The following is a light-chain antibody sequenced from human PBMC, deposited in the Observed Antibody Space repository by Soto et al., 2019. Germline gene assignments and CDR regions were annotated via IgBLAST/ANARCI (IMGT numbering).Light chain of an antibody. CDR3: QKYNSAPPWT. Sequence: DIQMTQSPSSLSASVGDRVTITCRASKGISTYLAWYQQKPGKVPKLLIYSASTLQSGVPSRFSGSGSGTDFTLTISSLQPEYVATYYCQKYNSAPPWTFGQGTKVEIK. CDR2: SAS. CDR1: KGISTY. V-gene: IGKV1-27*01. J-gene: IGKJ1*01.